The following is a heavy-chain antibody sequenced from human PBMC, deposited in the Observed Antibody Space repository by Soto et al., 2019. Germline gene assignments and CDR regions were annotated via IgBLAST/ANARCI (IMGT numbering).Heavy chain of an antibody. CDR1: GFTFGAYT. V-gene: IGHV3-30-3*01. CDR2: ISYDGNNE. D-gene: IGHD1-26*01. CDR3: ARDGYSGRSDGFDI. J-gene: IGHJ3*02. Sequence: QVQLVESGGGVFKPGRSLKLSCAPSGFTFGAYTMHWVRQPPGKGLEWVAVISYDGNNERYTDPVRGRFTVSRDNSKSTLYLQMNSLKSEDTAVYYCARDGYSGRSDGFDIWGQGTMVTVSS.